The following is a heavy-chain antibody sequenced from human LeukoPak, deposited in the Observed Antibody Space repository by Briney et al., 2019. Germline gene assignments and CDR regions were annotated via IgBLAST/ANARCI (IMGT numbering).Heavy chain of an antibody. Sequence: PSETLSLTCTVSGGSISIYYWSWIRQPAGKGLEWIGRIYTSGSTNYNPSLKSRVTMSVDTSKNQFSLKLSSVTAADTAVYYCASASGSYQRGYYFDYWGQGTLVTVSS. D-gene: IGHD1-26*01. V-gene: IGHV4-4*07. J-gene: IGHJ4*02. CDR2: IYTSGST. CDR1: GGSISIYY. CDR3: ASASGSYQRGYYFDY.